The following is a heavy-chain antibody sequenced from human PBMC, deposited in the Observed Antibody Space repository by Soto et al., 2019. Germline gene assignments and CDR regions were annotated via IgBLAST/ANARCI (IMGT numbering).Heavy chain of an antibody. Sequence: GGSLRLSCAASGFTFSSYSMNWVRQAPGKGLEWVSSISSSSSYIYYADTVKGRFTISRDNAENSLYLQMNSLRAEDTSVYYCARLGEFRYYYYMDVWGKGTTVTVSS. CDR1: GFTFSSYS. J-gene: IGHJ6*03. D-gene: IGHD3-10*01. CDR3: ARLGEFRYYYYMDV. CDR2: ISSSSSYI. V-gene: IGHV3-21*01.